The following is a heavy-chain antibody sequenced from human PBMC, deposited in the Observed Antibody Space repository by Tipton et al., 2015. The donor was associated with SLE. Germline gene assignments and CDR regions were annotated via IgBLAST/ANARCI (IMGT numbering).Heavy chain of an antibody. J-gene: IGHJ3*02. V-gene: IGHV3-53*05. Sequence: SLRLSCAASGFTVSSNYMSWVRQAPGKGLEWVSVIYSGGSTYYADSGKGRFTISRDNSKNTLYLQMNSLRAEDTAVYYCARGMIEGGDAFDIWGQGTMVTVSS. CDR1: GFTVSSNY. CDR2: IYSGGST. CDR3: ARGMIEGGDAFDI. D-gene: IGHD3-22*01.